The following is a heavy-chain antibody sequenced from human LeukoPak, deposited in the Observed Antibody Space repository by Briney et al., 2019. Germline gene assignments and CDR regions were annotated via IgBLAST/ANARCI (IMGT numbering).Heavy chain of an antibody. CDR3: ARDRYCSSTSCYDWFDP. CDR1: GYTFSSYC. V-gene: IGHV3-7*01. CDR2: IMQDGSEK. D-gene: IGHD2-2*01. Sequence: GASLRLSCAASGYTFSSYCMRWVRQAPGKGLEWMGNIMQDGSEKYYVYSVKGRFTISRDNAKNSLYLQMNSLRAEDTAVYYCARDRYCSSTSCYDWFDPWGQGTLVTGSS. J-gene: IGHJ5*02.